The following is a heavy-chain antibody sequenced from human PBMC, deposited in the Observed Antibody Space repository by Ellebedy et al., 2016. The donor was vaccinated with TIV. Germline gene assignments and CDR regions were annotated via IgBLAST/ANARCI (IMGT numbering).Heavy chain of an antibody. CDR1: GFTFSSYW. CDR2: ISSTGSRT. CDR3: AKDRTPGDGYWVFDQ. D-gene: IGHD5-18*01. J-gene: IGHJ4*02. V-gene: IGHV3-23*01. Sequence: GESLKISCAASGFTFSSYWIHWVRQAPGKGLEWVSTISSTGSRTYYADSVEGRFIISRDNSKKTLYLQMNSLRAEDTAVYYCAKDRTPGDGYWVFDQWGQGALVTVSS.